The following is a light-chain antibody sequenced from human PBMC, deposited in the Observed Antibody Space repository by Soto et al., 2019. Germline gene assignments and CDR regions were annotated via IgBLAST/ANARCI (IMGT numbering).Light chain of an antibody. Sequence: QSALTQPASVSGSPGQSITISCTGTSSDVGSYNLVSWYQQHPGKAPKLMIYEGSKRPSGVSNRFSGSKSGNTASLTISGLQAEDAADYYYCSSAGSGTYVFGTGTKVTVL. CDR2: EGS. CDR3: CSSAGSGTYV. CDR1: SSDVGSYNL. J-gene: IGLJ1*01. V-gene: IGLV2-23*01.